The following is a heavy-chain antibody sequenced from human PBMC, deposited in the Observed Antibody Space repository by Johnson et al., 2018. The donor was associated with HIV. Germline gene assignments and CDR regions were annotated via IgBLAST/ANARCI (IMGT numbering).Heavy chain of an antibody. V-gene: IGHV3-30*02. Sequence: QVQLVESGGRVVRPGGSLRLSCAASGFTLSSYGMHWVRQAPGKGLEWVAFIRYDGSNKYYADSVKGRFTISRDNSKNTLYLQMSSLRAEDTAVYYCAKDLVVTAPGAFDIWGQGTMVTVS. CDR1: GFTLSSYG. CDR2: IRYDGSNK. CDR3: AKDLVVTAPGAFDI. D-gene: IGHD2-21*02. J-gene: IGHJ3*02.